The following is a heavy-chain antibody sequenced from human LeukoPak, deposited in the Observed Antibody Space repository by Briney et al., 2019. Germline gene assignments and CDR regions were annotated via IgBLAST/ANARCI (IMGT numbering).Heavy chain of an antibody. J-gene: IGHJ3*01. V-gene: IGHV3-11*01. CDR3: VRAGTTRRDAFDF. Sequence: GSLRLSCAASGFTFSDYYMTWIRQAPGKGLEWVSYITSSGTSIDDADSVKGRFTISRDNVKNSLYLQMNSLRGEDTAVYYCVRAGTTRRDAFDFWGQGTMVTVSS. CDR2: ITSSGTSI. CDR1: GFTFSDYY. D-gene: IGHD1-1*01.